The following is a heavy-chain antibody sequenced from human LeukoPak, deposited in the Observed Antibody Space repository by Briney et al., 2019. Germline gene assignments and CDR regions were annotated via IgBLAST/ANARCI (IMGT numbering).Heavy chain of an antibody. CDR3: TTSMMTFGGVIAH. CDR2: IKSKIDGGTT. D-gene: IGHD3-16*01. J-gene: IGHJ5*02. CDR1: GFTVSSNY. V-gene: IGHV3-15*01. Sequence: GGSLRLSCAASGFTVSSNYMSWVRQAPGKGLEWVGRIKSKIDGGTTDYAAPVKGRFTISRDDSKNTLYLLMNSLKTEDTAVYYCTTSMMTFGGVIAHWGQGTLVTVSS.